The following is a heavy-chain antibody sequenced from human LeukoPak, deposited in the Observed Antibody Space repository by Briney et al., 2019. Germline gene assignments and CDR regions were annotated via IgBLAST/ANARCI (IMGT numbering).Heavy chain of an antibody. CDR1: GGSISSGYY. D-gene: IGHD1-26*01. CDR3: ARDRGPGVGATGYYFHY. V-gene: IGHV4-38-2*02. Sequence: MPSETLSLTCTVSGGSISSGYYWGWIRQPPGKGLEWIGSIYHSGSTYYNPSLKTRVTISVDTSKNQFSLKLSSVTAADTAVYYCARDRGPGVGATGYYFHYWGQGTLVTVSS. J-gene: IGHJ4*02. CDR2: IYHSGST.